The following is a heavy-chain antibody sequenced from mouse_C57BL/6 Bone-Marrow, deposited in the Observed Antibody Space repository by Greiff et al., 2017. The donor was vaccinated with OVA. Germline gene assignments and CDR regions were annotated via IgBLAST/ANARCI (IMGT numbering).Heavy chain of an antibody. Sequence: VQRVESGAELVRPGASVTLSCKASGYTFTDYEMHWVKQTPVHGLEWIGAIDPETGGTAYNQKFKGKAILTADKSSSTAYMELRSLTSEDSAVYYCTRDRYYYGLAYWGQGTLVTVSA. J-gene: IGHJ3*01. V-gene: IGHV1-15*01. D-gene: IGHD1-1*01. CDR1: GYTFTDYE. CDR2: IDPETGGT. CDR3: TRDRYYYGLAY.